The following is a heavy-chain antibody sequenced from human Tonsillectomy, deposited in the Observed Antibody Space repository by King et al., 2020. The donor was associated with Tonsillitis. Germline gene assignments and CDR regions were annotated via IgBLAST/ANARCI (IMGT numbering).Heavy chain of an antibody. CDR3: ARAARGVDY. Sequence: VQLVESGGALVKPGGSLRLSCSPSGFXFSDYYMSWIRQAPGKGLEWISYISSSGNTTYYADSVRGRFTISRDNAKKSTYLQMNSRRVEDTAVYYCARAARGVDYWGQGTLVTVSS. CDR1: GFXFSDYY. CDR2: ISSSGNTT. D-gene: IGHD6-25*01. J-gene: IGHJ4*02. V-gene: IGHV3-11*01.